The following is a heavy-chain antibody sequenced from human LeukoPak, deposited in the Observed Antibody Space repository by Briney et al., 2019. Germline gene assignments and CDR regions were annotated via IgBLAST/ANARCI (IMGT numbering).Heavy chain of an antibody. CDR2: ISGSGGST. V-gene: IGHV3-23*01. J-gene: IGHJ6*03. D-gene: IGHD1-7*01. CDR3: AKGELGYYYYMDV. Sequence: PGGSLRLSCAAFGFTFSSYAMSWVRQAPGKGLEWVSAISGSGGSTYYADSVKGRFTISRDNSKNTLYLQMNSLRAEDTAVYYCAKGELGYYYYMDVWGKGTTVTVSS. CDR1: GFTFSSYA.